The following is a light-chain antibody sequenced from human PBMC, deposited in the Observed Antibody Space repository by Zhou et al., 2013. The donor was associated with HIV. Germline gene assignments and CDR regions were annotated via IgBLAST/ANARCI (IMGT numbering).Light chain of an antibody. V-gene: IGKV3D-20*01. J-gene: IGKJ1*01. CDR3: QQYGSSPL. CDR2: DAS. CDR1: QSVRSG. Sequence: EIVMTQSPSTLSLSPGERATLSCRASQSVRSGVAWYQQRPGLPPRLVIYDASNRASGIPARFSGSGSGTDFTLTITRLEPEDFAVYYCQQYGSSPLFGPGTKVE.